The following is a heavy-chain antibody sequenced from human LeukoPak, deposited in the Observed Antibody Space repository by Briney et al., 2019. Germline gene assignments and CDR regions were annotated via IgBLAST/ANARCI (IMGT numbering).Heavy chain of an antibody. V-gene: IGHV3-23*01. CDR2: ISGSGGST. CDR3: AKDFRWIQLWWVFDY. D-gene: IGHD5-18*01. J-gene: IGHJ4*02. CDR1: GFTFSGYA. Sequence: PGGSLRLSCAASGFTFSGYAMSWVRQAPGKGLEWVSAISGSGGSTYYADSVKGRFTISRDNPKNTLYLQMNSLRAEDTAVYYCAKDFRWIQLWWVFDYWGQGTLVTVSS.